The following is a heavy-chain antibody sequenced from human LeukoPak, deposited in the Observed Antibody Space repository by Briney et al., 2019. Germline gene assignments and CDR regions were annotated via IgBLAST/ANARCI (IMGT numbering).Heavy chain of an antibody. D-gene: IGHD3-10*01. CDR2: MSYDGDNK. CDR1: GFTFSSYA. J-gene: IGHJ4*02. Sequence: GRSLRLSCAASGFTFSSYAMHWVRQAPGKGLEWVAVMSYDGDNKFYAASVKGRFTISRDNSKNALYLQTHSLRAEDTAVYYCARELTALLWFGELGYWGQGTLVTVSS. CDR3: ARELTALLWFGELGY. V-gene: IGHV3-30*04.